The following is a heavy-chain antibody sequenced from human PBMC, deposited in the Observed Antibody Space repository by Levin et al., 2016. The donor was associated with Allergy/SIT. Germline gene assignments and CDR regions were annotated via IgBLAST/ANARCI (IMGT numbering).Heavy chain of an antibody. CDR3: ARTFYYYDSSGRDLDY. D-gene: IGHD3-22*01. V-gene: IGHV1-18*01. Sequence: WVRQAPGQGLEWMGWISAYNGNTNYAQKLQGRVTMTTDTSTSTAYMELRSLRSDDTAVYYCARTFYYYDSSGRDLDYWGQGTLVTVSS. CDR2: ISAYNGNT. J-gene: IGHJ4*02.